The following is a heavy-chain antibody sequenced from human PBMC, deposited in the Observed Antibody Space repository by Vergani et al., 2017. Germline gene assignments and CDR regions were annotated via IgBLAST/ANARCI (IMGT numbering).Heavy chain of an antibody. Sequence: QVQLHQWGTGLVPPTENLSIMCAVYGEPFSGNYWGWIRPPPGKGLGWIGEVSHSGSANYNPFLKRRVYIRVDTSKNQFSLKLRSVTAADTAVYYCARHPSWGRTFEYWGHGNLVIVSS. CDR2: VSHSGSA. D-gene: IGHD6-13*01. CDR1: GEPFSGNY. V-gene: IGHV4-34*01. CDR3: ARHPSWGRTFEY. J-gene: IGHJ4*01.